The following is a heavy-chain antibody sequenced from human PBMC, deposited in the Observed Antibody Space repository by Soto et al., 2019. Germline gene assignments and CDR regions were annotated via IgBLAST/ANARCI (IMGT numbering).Heavy chain of an antibody. Sequence: PSETLPLTNTVSAGTIVSRGDYWIRNRQHPGKGLEWIGYIYYSGSTYYNPSLKSRVTISVDTSKNQFSLKLSSVTAADTAVYYCARITTTQYYFDYWGQGTLVTVSS. J-gene: IGHJ4*02. CDR2: IYYSGST. D-gene: IGHD3-22*01. V-gene: IGHV4-31*03. CDR3: ARITTTQYYFDY. CDR1: AGTIVSRGDY.